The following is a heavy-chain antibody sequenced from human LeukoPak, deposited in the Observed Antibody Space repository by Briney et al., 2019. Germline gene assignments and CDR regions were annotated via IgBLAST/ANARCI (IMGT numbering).Heavy chain of an antibody. CDR1: GFTSSNAW. CDR2: IKSKTDGETT. V-gene: IGHV3-15*01. Sequence: GGSLRLSCAASGFTSSNAWLSWVRQAPGKGLERVGRIKSKTDGETTDYAAPVKGRFTFSTDDSKNTLYLQMSSLKTDDTAVYYCTTVSGSSSDFDCWGQGTLVTVSS. CDR3: TTVSGSSSDFDC. J-gene: IGHJ4*02. D-gene: IGHD6-13*01.